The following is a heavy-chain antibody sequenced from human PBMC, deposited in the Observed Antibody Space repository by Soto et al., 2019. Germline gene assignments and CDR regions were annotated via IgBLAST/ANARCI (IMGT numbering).Heavy chain of an antibody. CDR2: INHSGST. CDR1: GGSFSGYY. D-gene: IGHD3-10*01. CDR3: AREGFGETPMVRNWFDP. J-gene: IGHJ5*02. V-gene: IGHV4-34*01. Sequence: SETLSLTCAVYGGSFSGYYWSWIRQPPGKGLEWIGEINHSGSTNYNPSLKSRVTISVDTSKNQFSLKLSSVTAADTAVYYCAREGFGETPMVRNWFDPWGQGTLVTVSS.